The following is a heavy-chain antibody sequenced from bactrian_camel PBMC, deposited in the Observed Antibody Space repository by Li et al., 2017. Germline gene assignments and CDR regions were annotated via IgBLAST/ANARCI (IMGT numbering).Heavy chain of an antibody. D-gene: IGHD2*01. V-gene: IGHV3S55*01. J-gene: IGHJ4*01. Sequence: QVQLVESGGGSAQVGESLKLSCATSGYTGSSYCMGWYRQAPGKEREGVAGIDSDGSTNYADSVKGRFTVSTDNAKNTLDLQMDCLKPEDTAVYYCAARYYLGYEGDYDYSGQGTQVT. CDR3: AARYYLGYEGDYDY. CDR1: GYTGSSYC. CDR2: IDSDGST.